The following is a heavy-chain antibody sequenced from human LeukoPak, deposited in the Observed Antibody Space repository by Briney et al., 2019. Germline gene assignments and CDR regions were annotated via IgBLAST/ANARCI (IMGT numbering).Heavy chain of an antibody. CDR1: GISINSHY. CDR2: IYGSGRT. CDR3: VVSPNQDFFDY. V-gene: IGHV4-4*09. J-gene: IGHJ4*02. Sequence: SETLSLTCIVSGISINSHYLNWIRQPPGKGLEWIGHIYGSGRTNYNPSLKSRVTMSVDTSTRQFSLNLKSLTAADTAVYYCVVSPNQDFFDYWGQGPLVTVSS.